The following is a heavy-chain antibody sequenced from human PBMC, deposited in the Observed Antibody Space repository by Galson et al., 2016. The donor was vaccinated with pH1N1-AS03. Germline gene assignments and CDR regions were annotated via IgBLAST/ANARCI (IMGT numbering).Heavy chain of an antibody. V-gene: IGHV3-23*01. CDR2: IRDGDFKT. CDR3: FKFAWDTDNWIDH. J-gene: IGHJ5*02. CDR1: GFAFSHHF. Sequence: SLRLSCAASGFAFSHHFINWVRQAPGRGLEWVSGIRDGDFKTFYANSVKGRFTISRDNSKNMLFLQMNSLRVEDTALYYCFKFAWDTDNWIDHWGHGTLVTVSS. D-gene: IGHD1-26*01.